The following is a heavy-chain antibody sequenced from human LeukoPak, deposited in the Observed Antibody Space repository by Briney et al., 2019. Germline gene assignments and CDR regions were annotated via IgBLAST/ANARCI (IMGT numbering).Heavy chain of an antibody. CDR3: ARSNWGIDY. V-gene: IGHV3-74*01. CDR1: GFTFRNHW. CDR2: INYDGSDT. Sequence: PGGSLRLSCAASGFTFRNHWMHWVRQAPGKGLLWVARINYDGSDTSHADSVEGRFTISRDNAKDTLYLQMNSLRVEDTAVYYCARSNWGIDYWGQGTLVAVSS. J-gene: IGHJ4*02. D-gene: IGHD7-27*01.